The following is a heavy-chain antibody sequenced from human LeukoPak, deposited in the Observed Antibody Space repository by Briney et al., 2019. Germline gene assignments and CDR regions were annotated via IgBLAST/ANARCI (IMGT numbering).Heavy chain of an antibody. J-gene: IGHJ4*02. V-gene: IGHV3-15*01. CDR1: GFTFSNAW. Sequence: GGSLRLSCAASGFTFSNAWMSWVRQAPGKGLEWVGHIKSKTDGGTTDYAAPVKGRFTISRDDSKNTLYLQMNSLKTEDTAVYYCTTGGGYPFDYWGQGTLVTVSS. CDR3: TTGGGYPFDY. D-gene: IGHD6-25*01. CDR2: IKSKTDGGTT.